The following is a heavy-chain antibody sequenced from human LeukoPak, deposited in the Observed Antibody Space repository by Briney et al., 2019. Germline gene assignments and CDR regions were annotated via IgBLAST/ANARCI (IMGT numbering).Heavy chain of an antibody. V-gene: IGHV1-18*01. CDR1: GYTFTSYG. CDR3: ARGFSCARDPRCYYDSSGYYPGDY. D-gene: IGHD3-22*01. J-gene: IGHJ4*02. Sequence: GASVKVSCKASGYTFTSYGISWVRQAPGQGLEWMGWISAYNGNTNYAQKLQGRVTVTTDTSTSTAYMELRSLRSDDTAVYYCARGFSCARDPRCYYDSSGYYPGDYWGQGTLVTVSS. CDR2: ISAYNGNT.